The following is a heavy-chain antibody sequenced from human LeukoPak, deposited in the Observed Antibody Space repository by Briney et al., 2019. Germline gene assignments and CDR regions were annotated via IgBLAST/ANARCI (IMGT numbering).Heavy chain of an antibody. Sequence: SETLSLTCAISDEPFSGYYWGWIRQPPGKGLELIGEINRNGNTDYNPSLKSRVSMSIDTSKNQFSLKLISVTAADTAVYYCARLVPERFFQLNPEGYYDYRGQGTLVTVSS. V-gene: IGHV4-34*01. D-gene: IGHD3-3*01. J-gene: IGHJ4*02. CDR2: INRNGNT. CDR1: DEPFSGYY. CDR3: ARLVPERFFQLNPEGYYDY.